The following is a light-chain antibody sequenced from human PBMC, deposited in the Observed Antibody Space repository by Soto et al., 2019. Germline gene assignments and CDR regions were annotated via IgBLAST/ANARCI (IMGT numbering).Light chain of an antibody. CDR1: QSLVYSDGNTY. Sequence: IVLTQSPLSLSVTLGQPASICCRSSQSLVYSDGNTYLNWFHQRPGQSPRRLIHKVSNRDSGVPDRFSGSGSDTDFTLSISRVEADDVGVFYCMQGISFTFGQGTKVDIK. CDR3: MQGISFT. J-gene: IGKJ1*01. V-gene: IGKV2-30*01. CDR2: KVS.